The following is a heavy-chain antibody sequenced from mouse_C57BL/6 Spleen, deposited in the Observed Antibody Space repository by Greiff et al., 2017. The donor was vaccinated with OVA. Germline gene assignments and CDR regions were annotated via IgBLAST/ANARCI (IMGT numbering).Heavy chain of an antibody. Sequence: EVQLQESGPGLVKPSQSLSLTCSVTGYSITSGYYWNWIRQFPGNKLEWMGYISYDGSNNYNPSLKNRISITRDTSKYQFFLKLNSVTTEDTATYYCARDATVVAPFAYWGQGTLVTVSA. CDR3: ARDATVVAPFAY. D-gene: IGHD1-1*01. CDR1: GYSITSGYY. V-gene: IGHV3-6*01. CDR2: ISYDGSN. J-gene: IGHJ3*01.